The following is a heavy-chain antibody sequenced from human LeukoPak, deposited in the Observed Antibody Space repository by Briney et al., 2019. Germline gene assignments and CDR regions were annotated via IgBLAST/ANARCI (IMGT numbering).Heavy chain of an antibody. CDR3: ARDSSGWYHWFDP. CDR2: ISGSGGST. V-gene: IGHV3-23*01. D-gene: IGHD6-19*01. J-gene: IGHJ5*02. CDR1: GFTFSNSA. Sequence: PGGSLRLPCAASGFTFSNSAMSWVRQAPGKGLEWVSGISGSGGSTYYADSVKGRFTISRDNSKNTLYLQMNSLRVEDTAVYYCARDSSGWYHWFDPWGQGTLVTVSS.